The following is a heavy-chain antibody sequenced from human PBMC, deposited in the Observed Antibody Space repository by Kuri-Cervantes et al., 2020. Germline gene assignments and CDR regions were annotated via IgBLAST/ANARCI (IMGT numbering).Heavy chain of an antibody. CDR3: ARHRRRWAPAAVEFDS. D-gene: IGHD2-2*01. CDR1: GNSFTNYW. CDR2: IQPGDSDT. Sequence: GESLKISCKGSGNSFTNYWIGGVRQMPGKGLDWMGVIQPGDSDTRYSPSFQGQVTISADKSISTAYLPWSSLRASDTAMYYCARHRRRWAPAAVEFDSWGQGTLVTVSS. J-gene: IGHJ4*02. V-gene: IGHV5-51*01.